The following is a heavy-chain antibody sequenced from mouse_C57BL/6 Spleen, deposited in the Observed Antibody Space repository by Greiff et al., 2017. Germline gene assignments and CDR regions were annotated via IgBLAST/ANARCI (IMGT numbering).Heavy chain of an antibody. J-gene: IGHJ3*01. Sequence: QVQLKESGPELVKPGASVKISCKASGYAFSSSWMNWVKQRPGKGLEWIGRIYPGDGDPNYNGKFKGKATLTADKSSSTAYMQLSSLTSEDSAVYFCARGIYYGNYPFAYWGQGTLVTVSA. CDR1: GYAFSSSW. V-gene: IGHV1-82*01. CDR3: ARGIYYGNYPFAY. D-gene: IGHD2-1*01. CDR2: IYPGDGDP.